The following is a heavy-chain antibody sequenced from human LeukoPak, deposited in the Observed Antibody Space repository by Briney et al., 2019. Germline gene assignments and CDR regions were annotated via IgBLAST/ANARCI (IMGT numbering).Heavy chain of an antibody. CDR1: GLTVSSNH. Sequence: GGSLRLSCAASGLTVSSNHMSWVRQAPGKGLEWISVIDGGADTYYADSVKGRFTISRDNSKNTLYLHLNSLRAEDTAVYYCARVDFRGGYYDILTGYYPNHGMDVWGQGTTVTVSS. J-gene: IGHJ6*02. CDR3: ARVDFRGGYYDILTGYYPNHGMDV. V-gene: IGHV3-53*01. D-gene: IGHD3-9*01. CDR2: IDGGADT.